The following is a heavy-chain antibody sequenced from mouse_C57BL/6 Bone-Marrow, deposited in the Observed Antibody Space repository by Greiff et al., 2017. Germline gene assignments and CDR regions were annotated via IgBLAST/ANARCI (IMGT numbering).Heavy chain of an antibody. Sequence: LQQSGEGLVKPGGSLKLSCAASGFTFSSYAMSWVRQNPEQRLEWVAYISSGGDYIYYADTVKGRFTFSRDNARNTLYLQMSSLKSEDTAMYYCTRVRLGFDYWGQGTTLTVSS. CDR2: ISSGGDYI. V-gene: IGHV5-9-1*02. CDR3: TRVRLGFDY. J-gene: IGHJ2*01. D-gene: IGHD4-1*01. CDR1: GFTFSSYA.